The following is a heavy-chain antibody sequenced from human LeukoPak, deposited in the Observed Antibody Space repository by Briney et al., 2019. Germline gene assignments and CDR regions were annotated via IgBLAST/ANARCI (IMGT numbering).Heavy chain of an antibody. D-gene: IGHD6-25*01. Sequence: WASVKVSCKVSGYTLTELSMNWVRQAPGKGLEWMGGFDPEDGETIYAQKFQGRVTMTEDTSTDTAYMELSSLRSEDTAVYYCATALLTRLGFDYWGQGTLVTVSS. J-gene: IGHJ4*02. V-gene: IGHV1-24*01. CDR1: GYTLTELS. CDR2: FDPEDGET. CDR3: ATALLTRLGFDY.